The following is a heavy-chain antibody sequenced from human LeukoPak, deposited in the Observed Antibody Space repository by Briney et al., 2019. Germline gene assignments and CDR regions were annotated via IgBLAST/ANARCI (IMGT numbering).Heavy chain of an antibody. CDR1: GYTFTSYD. CDR2: MNPNSGNT. D-gene: IGHD5-12*01. Sequence: VASVKVSCKASGYTFTSYDFNWVRQATGQRPEWMGWMNPNSGNTGYAQKFQGRVTMTRNTSISTAYMELSSLRSEDTAVYYCARGRYSGYARRYFDYWGQGTLVTVSS. V-gene: IGHV1-8*01. CDR3: ARGRYSGYARRYFDY. J-gene: IGHJ4*02.